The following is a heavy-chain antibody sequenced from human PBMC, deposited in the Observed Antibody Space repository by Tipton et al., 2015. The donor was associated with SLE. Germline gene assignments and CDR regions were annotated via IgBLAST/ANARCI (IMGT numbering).Heavy chain of an antibody. V-gene: IGHV4-59*08. CDR1: GGSFSSYY. CDR2: IYYSGST. J-gene: IGHJ4*02. Sequence: TLSLTCAVYGGSFSSYYWSWIRQPPGKGLEWIGYIYYSGSTNYNPSLKSRVTISVDTSKNQFSLKLSSVTAADTAVYYCARLEQGGIREWFRDWGQGTLVTVSS. CDR3: ARLEQGGIREWFRD. D-gene: IGHD3-3*01.